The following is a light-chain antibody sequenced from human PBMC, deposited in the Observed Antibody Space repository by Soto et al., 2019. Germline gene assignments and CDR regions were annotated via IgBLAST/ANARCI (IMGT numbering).Light chain of an antibody. CDR3: QQRANWPAFT. Sequence: EIVLTQSPVTLSSRPGEGATLSCRASQRVSTYLAWYQQRPGQAPRLLIHGASNRATGIPDRFSGRGSGTDFTLTISRLEPEDFAVYYCQQRANWPAFTFGPGTTVDL. V-gene: IGKV3-11*01. CDR2: GAS. J-gene: IGKJ3*01. CDR1: QRVSTY.